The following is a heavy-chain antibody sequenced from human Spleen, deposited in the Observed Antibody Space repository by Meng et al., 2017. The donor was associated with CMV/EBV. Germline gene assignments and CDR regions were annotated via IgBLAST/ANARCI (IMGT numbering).Heavy chain of an antibody. J-gene: IGHJ4*02. V-gene: IGHV1-2*02. CDR3: ARVAPRVGYYGSGSYYSY. CDR2: INPNSGGT. D-gene: IGHD3-10*01. Sequence: QGELVRCGAEVKQPGDSVKVSFTASGYTFTGYYMHWGRQAPGQGLEWMGWINPNSGGTNYAQKFQGRVTMTRDTSISTAYMELSRLRSDDTAVYYCARVAPRVGYYGSGSYYSYWGQGTLVTVSS. CDR1: GYTFTGYY.